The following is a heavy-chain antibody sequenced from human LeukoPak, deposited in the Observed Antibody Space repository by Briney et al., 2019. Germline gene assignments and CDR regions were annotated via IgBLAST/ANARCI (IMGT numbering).Heavy chain of an antibody. CDR2: INWNGGRT. J-gene: IGHJ4*02. CDR3: AKDPGHYDSSGYPGDY. CDR1: GFMFDDYG. V-gene: IGHV3-20*04. D-gene: IGHD3-22*01. Sequence: PGGSLRLSCAASGFMFDDYGMSWVRQAPGKGLEWVSGINWNGGRTGYADSVKGRFTISRDNSKNTLYLQMNSLRAEDTAVYYCAKDPGHYDSSGYPGDYWGQGTLVTVSS.